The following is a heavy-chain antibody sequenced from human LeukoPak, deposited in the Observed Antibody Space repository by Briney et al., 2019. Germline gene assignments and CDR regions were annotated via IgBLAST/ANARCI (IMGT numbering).Heavy chain of an antibody. CDR3: ARDNSCSSSSCGNSYMDV. CDR2: INPHSGGT. Sequence: ASVTVSCKASGYTFTGYYMHWVRQAPGQGLEWMGWINPHSGGTNYAQKFQGRVTMTRDTSISTAYIDLNRLRSDDTAVYYCARDNSCSSSSCGNSYMDVWGKGTTVTVSS. CDR1: GYTFTGYY. D-gene: IGHD2-15*01. J-gene: IGHJ6*03. V-gene: IGHV1-2*02.